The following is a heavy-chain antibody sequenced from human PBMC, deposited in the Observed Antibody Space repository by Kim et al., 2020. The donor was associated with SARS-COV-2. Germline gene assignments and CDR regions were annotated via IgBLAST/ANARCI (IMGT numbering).Heavy chain of an antibody. J-gene: IGHJ6*04. V-gene: IGHV3-11*06. D-gene: IGHD2-2*01. CDR2: ISSSSSYT. CDR1: GFTFSDYY. CDR3: ARARPEGYCSSNSCPNRPVCFYYYGMDI. Sequence: GGSLRLSCAASGFTFSDYYMSWIRQAPGKGLEWVSYISSSSSYTNYADSVKGRFTISRDNAKNTLYLQMNSLRVEDTAVYYCARARPEGYCSSNSCPNRPVCFYYYGMDIWGEGTTGTVSS.